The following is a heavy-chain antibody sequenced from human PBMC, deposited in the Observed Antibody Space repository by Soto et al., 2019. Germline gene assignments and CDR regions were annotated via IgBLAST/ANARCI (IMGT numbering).Heavy chain of an antibody. CDR3: ARDPGRGEPPFDH. V-gene: IGHV3-33*01. J-gene: IGHJ4*02. D-gene: IGHD3-10*01. CDR2: VWNDGTNK. CDR1: GFNFKNYG. Sequence: QVKLVESGGGVVQPGVSLSLSCAASGFNFKNYGMHWVRQGPGKGLEWVAVVWNDGTNKSYGDSFQGRVTISRDNSKNTLYLQLNSLRVDDTAVYKCARDPGRGEPPFDHWGQVTLVTFSS.